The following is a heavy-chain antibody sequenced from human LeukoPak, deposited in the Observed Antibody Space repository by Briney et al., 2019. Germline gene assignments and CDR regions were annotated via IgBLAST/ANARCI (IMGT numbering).Heavy chain of an antibody. V-gene: IGHV4-31*03. Sequence: SETLSLTCTVSGASIRSGDYYWSWIRQHPGKGLEWIGYIYYSGSTYYNPSLKSRVTISVDTSKNQFSLKLSSVTTADTAVYYCARRVGRVAATRGWFDPWGQGTLVTVSS. CDR1: GASIRSGDYY. CDR2: IYYSGST. CDR3: ARRVGRVAATRGWFDP. D-gene: IGHD2-15*01. J-gene: IGHJ5*02.